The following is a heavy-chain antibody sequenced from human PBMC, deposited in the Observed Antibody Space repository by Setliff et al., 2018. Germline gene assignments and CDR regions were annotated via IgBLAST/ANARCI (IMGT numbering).Heavy chain of an antibody. CDR1: GGTFSSYA. J-gene: IGHJ3*02. CDR2: MNPNSGNT. Sequence: GASVKVSCKASGGTFSSYAISWVRQAPGQGLEWMGWMNPNSGNTGYAQKFQGRVTMTRNTSISTAYMELSSLRSEDTAVYYCARVYQDAFDIWGQGTMVTVSS. CDR3: ARVYQDAFDI. V-gene: IGHV1-8*02.